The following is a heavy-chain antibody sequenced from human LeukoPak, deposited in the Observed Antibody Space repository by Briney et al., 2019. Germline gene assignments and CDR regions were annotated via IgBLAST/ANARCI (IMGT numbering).Heavy chain of an antibody. CDR2: INAGNGDT. CDR3: ARLWGSGNWFDP. J-gene: IGHJ5*02. Sequence: ASVKVSCKASGYTFTNYAIHWVRQAPGQRLEWMGWINAGNGDTKYSQEFQGRVTITRDTSANTAYMQLSSLRSEDMAVYYCARLWGSGNWFDPWGQGTLVTVSS. D-gene: IGHD3-10*01. V-gene: IGHV1-3*03. CDR1: GYTFTNYA.